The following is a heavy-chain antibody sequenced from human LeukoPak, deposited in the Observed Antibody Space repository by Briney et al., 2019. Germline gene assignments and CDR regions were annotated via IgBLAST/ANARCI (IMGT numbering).Heavy chain of an antibody. CDR3: ARGRGAVAGYFDH. CDR2: INQSGST. CDR1: GASFSGYY. D-gene: IGHD6-19*01. V-gene: IGHV4-34*01. J-gene: IGHJ4*02. Sequence: SETLSLTCAVYGASFSGYYWNWIRQSPGKGLEWIGEINQSGSTNYNPSLKSRVTISVDTSQKQFSLRLSSVSGADTAVYYCARGRGAVAGYFDHWGQGTLVTVSS.